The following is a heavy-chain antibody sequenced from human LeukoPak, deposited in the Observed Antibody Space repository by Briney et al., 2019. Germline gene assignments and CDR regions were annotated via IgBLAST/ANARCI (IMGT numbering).Heavy chain of an antibody. J-gene: IGHJ4*02. CDR3: ARGTAHCSGGSCFHPFDY. Sequence: PGGSLRLSCAASGFTFSSYNMNWVRQAPGKGLEWVSSISSGSSYIYYADSVKGRFTISRDNAKNSLYLQVNSLRAEDTAVYYCARGTAHCSGGSCFHPFDYWGQGTLVTVSS. D-gene: IGHD2-15*01. V-gene: IGHV3-21*01. CDR1: GFTFSSYN. CDR2: ISSGSSYI.